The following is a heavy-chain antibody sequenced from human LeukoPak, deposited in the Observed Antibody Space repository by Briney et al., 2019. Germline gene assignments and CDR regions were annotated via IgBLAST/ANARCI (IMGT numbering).Heavy chain of an antibody. J-gene: IGHJ5*02. Sequence: GGSLRLSCAASGFTFDDYAMHWVRQAPGKGLEWVSGISWNSGSIGYADSVKGRFTISRDNAKNSLYLQMKSLRAEDTALYYCAKGGGYDLHWFDPWGQGTLVTVSS. CDR3: AKGGGYDLHWFDP. CDR1: GFTFDDYA. CDR2: ISWNSGSI. D-gene: IGHD5-12*01. V-gene: IGHV3-9*01.